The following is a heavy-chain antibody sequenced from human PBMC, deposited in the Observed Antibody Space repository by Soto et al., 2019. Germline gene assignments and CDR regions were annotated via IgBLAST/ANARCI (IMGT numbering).Heavy chain of an antibody. V-gene: IGHV1-2*04. D-gene: IGHD6-19*01. CDR2: INPNSGGT. CDR1: GYTFTGYY. Sequence: GASVKVSCKASGYTFTGYYMHWVRQAPGQGLEWMGWINPNSGGTNYAQKFQGWVTMTRDTSISTAYMELSRLRSDDTAVYYCARGGSYSSGWSLFDYWGQGTLVTVSS. J-gene: IGHJ4*02. CDR3: ARGGSYSSGWSLFDY.